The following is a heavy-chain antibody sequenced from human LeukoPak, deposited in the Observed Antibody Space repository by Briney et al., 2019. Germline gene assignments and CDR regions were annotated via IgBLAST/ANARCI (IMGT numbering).Heavy chain of an antibody. D-gene: IGHD2-21*02. V-gene: IGHV1-69*13. CDR3: ARALSAYCGGDCYSH. CDR1: GGTFSSYA. J-gene: IGHJ4*02. Sequence: GASVKVSCKASGGTFSSYAISWVRQAPGQGLEWMGGIVPIFGTANYAQKFQARVTITADESTSTAYMELSSLSSEDTAVYYCARALSAYCGGDCYSHWGQGTLVTVSS. CDR2: IVPIFGTA.